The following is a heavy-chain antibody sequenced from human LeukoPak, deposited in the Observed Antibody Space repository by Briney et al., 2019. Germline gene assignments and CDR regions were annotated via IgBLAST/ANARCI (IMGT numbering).Heavy chain of an antibody. V-gene: IGHV3-23*01. CDR2: ISVSVGST. D-gene: IGHD2-2*01. J-gene: IGHJ4*02. CDR1: GFTFYNYA. CDR3: AKGGSTSCPDY. Sequence: GGSLRLSCAASGFTFYNYAMSWVRQAPGKGLEWVSGISVSVGSTFYADSVKGRFTISRDNSKNTLYLQMNSLRAEDTAVYYCAKGGSTSCPDYWGQGTLVTVSS.